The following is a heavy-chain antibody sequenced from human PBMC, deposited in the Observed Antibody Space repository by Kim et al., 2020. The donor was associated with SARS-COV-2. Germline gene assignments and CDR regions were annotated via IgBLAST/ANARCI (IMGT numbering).Heavy chain of an antibody. CDR3: AGGRWFITGGFDY. V-gene: IGHV4-39*01. Sequence: SETLSLTCTVSGGSISSSSYYWGWIRQPPGKGLEWIGSIYYSGSTYYNPSLKSRVTISVDTSKNQFSLKLSSVTAADTAVYYCAGGRWFITGGFDYWGQGTLVTVSS. CDR1: GGSISSSSYY. D-gene: IGHD2-8*02. CDR2: IYYSGST. J-gene: IGHJ4*02.